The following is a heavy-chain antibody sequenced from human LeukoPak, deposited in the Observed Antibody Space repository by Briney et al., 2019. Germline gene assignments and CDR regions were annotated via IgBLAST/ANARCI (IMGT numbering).Heavy chain of an antibody. J-gene: IGHJ4*02. D-gene: IGHD4-17*01. CDR2: ITGSGGST. Sequence: GGSLRLSCAASGFTFSSYAMSWVRQAPGKGLEWVSAITGSGGSTYYADSVKGRFTISRDNSKNTLYLQMNSLRAEDTAVYYCAKDLGDYGDYVPFDYWGQGTLVTVSS. CDR3: AKDLGDYGDYVPFDY. V-gene: IGHV3-23*01. CDR1: GFTFSSYA.